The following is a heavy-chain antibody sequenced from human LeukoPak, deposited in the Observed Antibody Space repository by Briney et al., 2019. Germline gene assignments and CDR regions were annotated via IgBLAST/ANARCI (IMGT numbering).Heavy chain of an antibody. CDR1: GYSFTSYW. Sequence: GESLKISCKGSGYSFTSYWISWVRQMPGKGLEWMGIIYPGDSDTRYSPSFQGQVTISADKSISTAYLQWSSLKASDTAMYYCARPGYSSGWYAVYWGQGTLVTVSS. V-gene: IGHV5-51*01. J-gene: IGHJ4*02. D-gene: IGHD6-19*01. CDR3: ARPGYSSGWYAVY. CDR2: IYPGDSDT.